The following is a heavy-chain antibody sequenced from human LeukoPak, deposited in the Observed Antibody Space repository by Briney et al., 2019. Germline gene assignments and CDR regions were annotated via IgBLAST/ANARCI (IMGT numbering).Heavy chain of an antibody. CDR1: GFTFSSYW. Sequence: GGSLRLSCAASGFTFSSYWMHWVRQAPGKGLVWVSRINSDGSSTSYADSVKGRFTISRDNAKNTLYLQMNSLRAEDTAVYYCARESYSSSWYLSRRLIPPDYWGQGTLVTVSS. V-gene: IGHV3-74*01. CDR2: INSDGSST. J-gene: IGHJ4*02. CDR3: ARESYSSSWYLSRRLIPPDY. D-gene: IGHD6-13*01.